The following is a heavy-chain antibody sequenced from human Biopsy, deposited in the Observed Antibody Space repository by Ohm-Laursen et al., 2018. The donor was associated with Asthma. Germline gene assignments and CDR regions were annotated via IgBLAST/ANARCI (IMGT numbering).Heavy chain of an antibody. J-gene: IGHJ6*02. D-gene: IGHD3-10*01. V-gene: IGHV3-30*18. CDR1: GFAFGDYA. Sequence: SLRLSCAASGFAFGDYAMYWVRQAPGKGPEWVALISYDGREKGYVDSVKGRFTISRDNFRNTLYVEMSSLRPEDSATYYCAKDRFDGSVTSHYYYYGIDVWGQGTAVTVSS. CDR2: ISYDGREK. CDR3: AKDRFDGSVTSHYYYYGIDV.